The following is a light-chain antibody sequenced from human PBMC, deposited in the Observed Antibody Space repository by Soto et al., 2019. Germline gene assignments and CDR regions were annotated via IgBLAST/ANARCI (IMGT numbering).Light chain of an antibody. CDR3: SSYTSSSTRV. CDR2: EVS. CDR1: SSDVGGYNY. J-gene: IGLJ3*02. Sequence: QSALTQPASVSGSPGQSITISCTGTSSDVGGYNYVSWYQQHPGKAPKLMIYEVSNRPSGVSNRFSGSKSGNTASLTISGRQADDDADYYCSSYTSSSTRVFGGGTKLTVL. V-gene: IGLV2-14*01.